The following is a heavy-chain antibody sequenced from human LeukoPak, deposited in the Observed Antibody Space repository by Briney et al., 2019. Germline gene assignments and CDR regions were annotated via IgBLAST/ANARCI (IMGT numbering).Heavy chain of an antibody. V-gene: IGHV3-23*01. Sequence: PGGSLRLSCAASGFTFSSYAMSWVRQAPGKGLEWVSAISGSGGSTYYADSVKGRFTISRDNSKNTLYLQMNSLRAEDTAVYYCAKDGDYDSSGYLSGGGFFDYWGRGTLVTVSS. CDR1: GFTFSSYA. CDR3: AKDGDYDSSGYLSGGGFFDY. CDR2: ISGSGGST. J-gene: IGHJ4*02. D-gene: IGHD3-22*01.